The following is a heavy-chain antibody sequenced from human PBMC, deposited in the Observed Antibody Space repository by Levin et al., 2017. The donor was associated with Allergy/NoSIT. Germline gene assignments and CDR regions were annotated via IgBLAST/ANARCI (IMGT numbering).Heavy chain of an antibody. D-gene: IGHD3-22*01. Sequence: SETLSLTCNVSGGSISSSNYYWGWIRQPPGKGLEWIGSIYYSGSTYCNPSLKSRVTISVDTSKNQFSLSLTSVTAADTAVYYCARVPDSSSYYNFDCWGQGTLVTVSS. CDR1: GGSISSSNYY. CDR3: ARVPDSSSYYNFDC. CDR2: IYYSGST. J-gene: IGHJ4*02. V-gene: IGHV4-39*07.